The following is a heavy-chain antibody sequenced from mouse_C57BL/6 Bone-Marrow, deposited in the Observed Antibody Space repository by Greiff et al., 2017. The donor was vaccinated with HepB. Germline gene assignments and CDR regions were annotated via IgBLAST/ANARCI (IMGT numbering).Heavy chain of an antibody. CDR2: ISSGSSTI. CDR1: GFTFSDYG. J-gene: IGHJ1*03. D-gene: IGHD2-5*01. V-gene: IGHV5-17*01. CDR3: ARLDSNHWYFDV. Sequence: EVMLVESGGGLVKPGGSLKLSCAASGFTFSDYGMHWVRQAPEKGLEWVAYISSGSSTIYYADTVKGRFTISRDNAKNTLFLQMTSLRSEETAMYYCARLDSNHWYFDVWGTGTTVTVSS.